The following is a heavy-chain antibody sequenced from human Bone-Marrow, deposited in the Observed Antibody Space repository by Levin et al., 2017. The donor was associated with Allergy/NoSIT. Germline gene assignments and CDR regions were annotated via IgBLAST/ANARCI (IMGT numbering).Heavy chain of an antibody. CDR2: IQQDGNEK. J-gene: IGHJ4*02. V-gene: IGHV3-7*01. CDR3: ARGGLATYLRSRFDY. CDR1: GFTFSSYW. D-gene: IGHD2-2*02. Sequence: SGESLKISCTASGFTFSSYWMTWVRQAPGKGLEWVANIQQDGNEKYYVDSVKGRFTISRDNAEKSLYLQMNSLRVEDTAIYFCARGGLATYLRSRFDYWGQGILVTVSS.